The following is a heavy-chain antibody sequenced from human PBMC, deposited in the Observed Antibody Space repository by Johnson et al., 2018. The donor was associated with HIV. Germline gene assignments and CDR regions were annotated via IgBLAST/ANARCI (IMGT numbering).Heavy chain of an antibody. CDR1: GFTVSSNY. J-gene: IGHJ3*02. Sequence: VQLVESGGGLVQRGGSLRLSCAASGFTVSSNYMTWVRQAPGKGLEWVSVIYSGGSTYYADSVKGRFTISRDNSKNTLSLQMNSPRVDDTAIYYCAKDSSSSGLEDAFDIWGQGTMVTVSS. D-gene: IGHD6-6*01. CDR2: IYSGGST. CDR3: AKDSSSSGLEDAFDI. V-gene: IGHV3-66*02.